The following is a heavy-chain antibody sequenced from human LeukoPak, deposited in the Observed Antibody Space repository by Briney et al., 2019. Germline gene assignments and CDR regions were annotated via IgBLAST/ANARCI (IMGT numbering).Heavy chain of an antibody. D-gene: IGHD2-8*02. J-gene: IGHJ4*02. CDR3: ARESCTGGTCYYDY. Sequence: KLQGRVTMTTDTSTSTAYMELRSLRSDDTAVYYCARESCTGGTCYYDYWGQGTLVTVSS. V-gene: IGHV1-18*01.